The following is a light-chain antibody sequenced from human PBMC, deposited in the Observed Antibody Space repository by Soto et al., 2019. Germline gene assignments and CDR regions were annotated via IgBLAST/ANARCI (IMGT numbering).Light chain of an antibody. Sequence: DTQMTQSPSYLYASVGDRISITCRASQTASNYVNWYQQKPGKAPTLLISATSTLQSGVPSRFRGSGSGTDFTLTITSLQPEDFATYYCQQTYTTPRTFGQGTKVAIK. CDR3: QQTYTTPRT. V-gene: IGKV1-39*01. J-gene: IGKJ1*01. CDR1: QTASNY. CDR2: ATS.